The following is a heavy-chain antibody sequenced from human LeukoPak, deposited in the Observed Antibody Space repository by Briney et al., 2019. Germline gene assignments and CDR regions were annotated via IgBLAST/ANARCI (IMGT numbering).Heavy chain of an antibody. CDR2: INPSGGST. CDR1: GYTFTSYY. D-gene: IGHD2-21*02. CDR3: ARSRTPVRAYCGGDCYADAFDI. Sequence: ASVKVSCKASGYTFTSYYMHWVRHAPGQGLEWMGIINPSGGSTSYAQKFQGRVTMTRDTSTSTVYMELSSLRSEDTAVYYCARSRTPVRAYCGGDCYADAFDIWGQGTMVTVSS. V-gene: IGHV1-46*01. J-gene: IGHJ3*02.